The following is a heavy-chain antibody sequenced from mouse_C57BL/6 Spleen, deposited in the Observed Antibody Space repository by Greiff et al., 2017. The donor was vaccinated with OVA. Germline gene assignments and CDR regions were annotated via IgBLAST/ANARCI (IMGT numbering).Heavy chain of an antibody. D-gene: IGHD1-1*01. V-gene: IGHV1-85*01. Sequence: QVQLKESGPELVKPGASVKLSCKASGYTFTSYDINWVKQRPGQGLEWIGWIYPRDGSTKYNEKFKGKATLTVDTSSSTAYMELHSLTSEDSAVYFCARGTGSSFYWYFDVWGTGTTVTVSS. J-gene: IGHJ1*03. CDR2: IYPRDGST. CDR3: ARGTGSSFYWYFDV. CDR1: GYTFTSYD.